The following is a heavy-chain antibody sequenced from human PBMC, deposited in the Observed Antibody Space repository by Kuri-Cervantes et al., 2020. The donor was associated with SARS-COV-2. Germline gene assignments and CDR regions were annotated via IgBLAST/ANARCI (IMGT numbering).Heavy chain of an antibody. Sequence: ASVKVSCKASGYTFTDYYLHWVRQAPGQGLEWVGWINPDTGYTNYAQKFQGRVTMTRDTSISTAYMELSRLRSDDTAVYYCARGMGHRQRYSGSYLAAFDIWGQGTMVTVSS. CDR2: INPDTGYT. J-gene: IGHJ3*02. CDR3: ARGMGHRQRYSGSYLAAFDI. D-gene: IGHD1-26*01. CDR1: GYTFTDYY. V-gene: IGHV1-2*02.